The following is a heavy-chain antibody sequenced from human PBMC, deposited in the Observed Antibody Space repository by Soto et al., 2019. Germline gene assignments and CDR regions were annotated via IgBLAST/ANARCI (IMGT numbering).Heavy chain of an antibody. J-gene: IGHJ4*02. CDR1: GFTFSSYW. D-gene: IGHD2-8*02. V-gene: IGHV3-7*01. CDR3: VYGGFFYNY. Sequence: TGGSLRLSCAASGFTFSSYWMSWVRQAPGKGLEWVANIKQDGSEQYYVDSVKGRFTISRDNARNSLYLQMNSLRAEDTAVYYCVYGGFFYNYWGQGTLVTVSS. CDR2: IKQDGSEQ.